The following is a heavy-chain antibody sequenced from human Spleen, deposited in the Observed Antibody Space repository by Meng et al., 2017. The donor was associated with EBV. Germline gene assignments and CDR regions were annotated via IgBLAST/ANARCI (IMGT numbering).Heavy chain of an antibody. CDR2: IYYRGST. J-gene: IGHJ4*02. Sequence: QVQLQESGPGLVKPSETLSLTCTVPGGSVSSGSYYWSWIRQPPGKRLEWIGYIYYRGSTDYNPSLKSRVTISVDTSKNQFSLKLSSVTAADTAVYYCARPFPSWQSPRLDPFGAWCQGTLGSVSS. D-gene: IGHD6-19*01. CDR3: ARPFPSWQSPRLDPFGA. V-gene: IGHV4-61*01. CDR1: GGSVSSGSYY.